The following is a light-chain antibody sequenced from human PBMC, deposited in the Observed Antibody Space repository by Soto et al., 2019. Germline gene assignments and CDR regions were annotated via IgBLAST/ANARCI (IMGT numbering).Light chain of an antibody. V-gene: IGLV2-8*01. J-gene: IGLJ1*01. CDR3: SSYAGSSNV. CDR2: EVN. Sequence: QSALTQPASVSGSPGQSITISCTGTSSDIGGYNFVSWYQQYPGEVPKLMIYEVNKRPSGVPDRFSGSKSGNTASLTVSGLQAEDEADYYCSSYAGSSNVFGTGTKLTVL. CDR1: SSDIGGYNF.